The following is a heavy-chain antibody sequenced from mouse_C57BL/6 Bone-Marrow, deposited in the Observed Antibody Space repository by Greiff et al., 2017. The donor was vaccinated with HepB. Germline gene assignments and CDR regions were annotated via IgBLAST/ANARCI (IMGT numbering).Heavy chain of an antibody. J-gene: IGHJ2*01. D-gene: IGHD1-1*01. CDR1: GYTFTSYW. V-gene: IGHV1-5*01. Sequence: EVQLQQSGPVLARPGASVKMSCKTSGYTFTSYWMHWVKQRPGQGLEWIGAIYPGNSDTSYNQKFKGKAKLTAVTSASTAYMELSSLTNEDSAVYYCTGEGYGSSPHYYDYWGRGTTPTVTS. CDR2: IYPGNSDT. CDR3: TGEGYGSSPHYYDY.